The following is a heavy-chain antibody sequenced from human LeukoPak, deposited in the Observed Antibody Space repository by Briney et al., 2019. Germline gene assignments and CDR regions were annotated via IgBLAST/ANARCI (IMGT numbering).Heavy chain of an antibody. J-gene: IGHJ5*02. D-gene: IGHD3-10*01. Sequence: GGSLRLSCAASGFTFSSYGMHWVRQAPGKGLEWVAVIWYDGSNRYYADSVKGRFTISRDDSKNTLYLQMNSLRAEDTAVYYCARAVLLWFGWFDPWGQGTLVTVSS. CDR1: GFTFSSYG. CDR3: ARAVLLWFGWFDP. V-gene: IGHV3-33*01. CDR2: IWYDGSNR.